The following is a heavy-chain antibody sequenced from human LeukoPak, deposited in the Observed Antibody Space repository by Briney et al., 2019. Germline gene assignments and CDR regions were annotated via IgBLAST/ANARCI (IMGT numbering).Heavy chain of an antibody. CDR1: GFTFSSYW. V-gene: IGHV3-74*01. J-gene: IGHJ4*02. CDR2: INSDGSRT. D-gene: IGHD3-3*02. Sequence: GGSLRLSCAASGFTFSSYWMHWVRQVPGKGLVWVSRINSDGSRTTYAGSVKGRFTISRDNAKNTLYLQMNSLRAEDTAVYYCASSWHSKLIDYWGQGTLVTVSS. CDR3: ASSWHSKLIDY.